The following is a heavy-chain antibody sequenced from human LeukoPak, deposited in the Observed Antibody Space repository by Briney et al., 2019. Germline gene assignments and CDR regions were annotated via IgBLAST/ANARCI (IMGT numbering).Heavy chain of an antibody. D-gene: IGHD3-3*01. V-gene: IGHV1-24*01. CDR2: FDPEDGET. CDR3: ARDSPSQEWPATFDY. J-gene: IGHJ4*02. Sequence: ASVKVSCKVSGYTLTELSMHWVRQAPGKGLEWMGGFDPEDGETIYAQKLQGRVTMTTDTSTSTAYMELRSLRSDDTAVYYCARDSPSQEWPATFDYWGQGTLVTVSS. CDR1: GYTLTELS.